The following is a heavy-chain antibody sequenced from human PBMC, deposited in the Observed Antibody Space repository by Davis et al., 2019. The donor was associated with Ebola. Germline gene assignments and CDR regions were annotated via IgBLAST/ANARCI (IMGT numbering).Heavy chain of an antibody. CDR1: GYTFTGYY. V-gene: IGHV1-2*02. J-gene: IGHJ5*02. D-gene: IGHD3-22*01. CDR3: ARAITMIVVGNWFDP. Sequence: AASVKVSCKASGYTFTGYYMHWVRQAPGQGLEWMGWINPNSGGTNYAQKLQGRVTMTTDTSTSTAYMELRSLRSDDTAVYYCARAITMIVVGNWFDPWGQGTLVTVSS. CDR2: INPNSGGT.